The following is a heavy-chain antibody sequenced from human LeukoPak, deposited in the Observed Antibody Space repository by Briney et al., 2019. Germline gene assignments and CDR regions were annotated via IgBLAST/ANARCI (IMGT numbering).Heavy chain of an antibody. Sequence: GESLKISCKGSGYTFSSYSIGWVRQMPGKGLEWMGIIYPGDSDIRYSPSFQGQVTISADKSISTAYLQWSSLKASDTAMYYCARTYYYDSRAPLDYWGQGTLITVPS. CDR3: ARTYYYDSRAPLDY. V-gene: IGHV5-51*01. CDR2: IYPGDSDI. CDR1: GYTFSSYS. D-gene: IGHD3-22*01. J-gene: IGHJ4*02.